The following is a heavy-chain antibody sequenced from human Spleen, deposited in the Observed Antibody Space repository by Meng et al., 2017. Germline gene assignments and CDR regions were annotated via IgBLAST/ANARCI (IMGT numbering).Heavy chain of an antibody. CDR3: TRGLAPEGYFDL. CDR1: GFTVSSNY. V-gene: IGHV3-53*01. CDR2: LYGDGTT. Sequence: EGQLVESGGGLIQPGGSLRLSCAGSGFTVSSNYMNWIRQAPGKGLEWVSVLYGDGTTYYAHSVKGRFTISRDNSKNTLYLQMNNLRAEDTAVYYCTRGLAPEGYFDLWGRGTLVTVSS. J-gene: IGHJ2*01. D-gene: IGHD2-21*01.